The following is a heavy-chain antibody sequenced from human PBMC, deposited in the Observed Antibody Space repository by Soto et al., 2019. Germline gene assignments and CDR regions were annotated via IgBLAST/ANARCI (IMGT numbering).Heavy chain of an antibody. Sequence: SETLSLTCTVSGGSISSSSYYWGWIRQPPGKGLEWIGSIYYSGSTYYNPSLKSRVTISVDTSKNQFSLKLSSVTAADTAVYYCASIVVVPAAMLYLLGHWYMDVWGKGTTVTVSS. V-gene: IGHV4-39*01. CDR3: ASIVVVPAAMLYLLGHWYMDV. CDR2: IYYSGST. D-gene: IGHD2-2*01. CDR1: GGSISSSSYY. J-gene: IGHJ6*03.